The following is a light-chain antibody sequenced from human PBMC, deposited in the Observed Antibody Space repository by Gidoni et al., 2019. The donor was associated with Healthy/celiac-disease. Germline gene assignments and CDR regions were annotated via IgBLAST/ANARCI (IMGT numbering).Light chain of an antibody. Sequence: LSLHVTPGEPASISCRSSQSLLHSNGYNYLDWYLQKPGQSPQLLIFLGSNRASGVPDRFSGSGSGTDFTLKISRVEAEDVGVYYCMQALQTSFTFGPGTKVDIK. CDR1: QSLLHSNGYNY. J-gene: IGKJ3*01. CDR2: LGS. V-gene: IGKV2-28*01. CDR3: MQALQTSFT.